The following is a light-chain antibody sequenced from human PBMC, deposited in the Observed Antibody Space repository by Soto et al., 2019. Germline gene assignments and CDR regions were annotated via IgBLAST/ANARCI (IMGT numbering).Light chain of an antibody. V-gene: IGKV1-5*01. CDR3: QQYKSYWT. CDR2: DAS. Sequence: DIQMTQSPSTLSAPVGDRVTITCRASQRISTWLAWYQQKPGKDPKLLIYDASSLQSGVPSRFSGSGSGTEFTLTISSLQPDDSATYYCQQYKSYWTFGQGTKVDIK. J-gene: IGKJ1*01. CDR1: QRISTW.